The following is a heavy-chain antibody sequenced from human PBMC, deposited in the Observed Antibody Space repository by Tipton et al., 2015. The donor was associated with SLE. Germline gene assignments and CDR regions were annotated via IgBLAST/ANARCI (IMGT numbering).Heavy chain of an antibody. CDR3: ARRPAYSGSSDAFDI. Sequence: VQLVQSGAEVKEPGESLRISCQGSGDTFTTYWINWVRQMPGKGLEWMGRIDPSDSYTIYSPSFQGHVTMSVDKSISTAYLQWSSLTASDTAMYYCARRPAYSGSSDAFDIWGQGTMVTVSS. J-gene: IGHJ3*02. CDR2: IDPSDSYT. CDR1: GDTFTTYW. V-gene: IGHV5-10-1*01. D-gene: IGHD1-26*01.